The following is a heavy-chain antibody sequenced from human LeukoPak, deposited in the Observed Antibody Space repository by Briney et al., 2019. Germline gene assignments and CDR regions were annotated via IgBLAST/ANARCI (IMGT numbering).Heavy chain of an antibody. D-gene: IGHD3-3*01. CDR2: VYSSGYT. CDR3: ARLTRFVSGVLNPLDS. V-gene: IGHV4-59*08. CDR1: GGSIGNYC. J-gene: IGHJ4*02. Sequence: ASETLSLTCTVSGGSIGNYCWSWIRQPPGKGLEWIGYVYSSGYTNYNPCLKSRVTISVDTSNNQFSLRLSSVTAADTAVYYCARLTRFVSGVLNPLDSWGQGTLVTVSS.